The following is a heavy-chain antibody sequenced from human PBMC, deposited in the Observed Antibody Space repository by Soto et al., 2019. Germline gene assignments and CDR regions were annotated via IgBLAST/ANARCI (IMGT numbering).Heavy chain of an antibody. CDR1: GFTFSDYY. CDR3: ARDVTVVVPAGGFGY. V-gene: IGHV3-11*01. D-gene: IGHD2-2*01. J-gene: IGHJ4*02. Sequence: PGGSLRLSCAASGFTFSDYYMSWIRQAPGKGLEWVSYISSSGSTIYYADSVKGRFTISRDNAKNSLYLQMNSLRAEDTAVYYYARDVTVVVPAGGFGYWGQGTLVTVSS. CDR2: ISSSGSTI.